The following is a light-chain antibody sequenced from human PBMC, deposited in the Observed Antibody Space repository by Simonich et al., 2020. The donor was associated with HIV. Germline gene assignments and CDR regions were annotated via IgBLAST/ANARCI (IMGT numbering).Light chain of an antibody. J-gene: IGKJ1*01. Sequence: DIQMTQSPSTLSASVGDRVTITCRASQSISNWLAWYQQKPVKAPKLLIYKASSLESGVPSRLSGSGSGTEFTLTISSLQPDDFATYYCQQYNSDSTFGQGTKVEIK. CDR3: QQYNSDST. V-gene: IGKV1-5*03. CDR1: QSISNW. CDR2: KAS.